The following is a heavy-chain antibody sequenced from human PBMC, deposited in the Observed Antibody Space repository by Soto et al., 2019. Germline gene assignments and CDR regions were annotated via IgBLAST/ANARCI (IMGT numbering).Heavy chain of an antibody. D-gene: IGHD3-10*01. V-gene: IGHV1-18*01. CDR1: GHTFTTYG. J-gene: IGHJ6*02. Sequence: VQLVQSGAEVRKPGASEKVSCKASGHTFTTYGISWVRQAPGQGLEWMGWISGYNGHTKYAQKFQGRVTMTTDTSTSTVYMDLRSLRSDDTAVYYCAREGEMPYYYYGLDVWGQGTTVTVSS. CDR3: AREGEMPYYYYGLDV. CDR2: ISGYNGHT.